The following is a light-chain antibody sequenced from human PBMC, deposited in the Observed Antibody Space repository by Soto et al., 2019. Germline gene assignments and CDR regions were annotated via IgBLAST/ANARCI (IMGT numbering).Light chain of an antibody. J-gene: IGLJ2*01. Sequence: QSALTQPRSVSGSPGQSVTISCTGTSSDVGGYNYVSWYQQHPGKAPKLMIYDVSKRPSGVPDRFSGSKSGNTASLTISGLQADDEADYYCCSYAGSFLVFGGGIKLTVL. CDR1: SSDVGGYNY. V-gene: IGLV2-11*01. CDR2: DVS. CDR3: CSYAGSFLV.